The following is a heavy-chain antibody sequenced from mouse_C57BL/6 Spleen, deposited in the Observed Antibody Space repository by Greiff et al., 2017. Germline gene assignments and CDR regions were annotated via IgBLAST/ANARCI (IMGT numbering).Heavy chain of an antibody. CDR3: TRVYGSSYGAMDY. V-gene: IGHV1-69*01. Sequence: QVQLHHPGAELVIPGASVKLSSKASASTFTSSWMPWVKHRPGQGLEWIGEIDPSDSYTNYNQKFKGKATVTVDKSSSTAYMQLSSLTSEDTAVYYCTRVYGSSYGAMDYWGQGTSVTVSS. D-gene: IGHD1-1*01. CDR1: ASTFTSSW. J-gene: IGHJ4*01. CDR2: IDPSDSYT.